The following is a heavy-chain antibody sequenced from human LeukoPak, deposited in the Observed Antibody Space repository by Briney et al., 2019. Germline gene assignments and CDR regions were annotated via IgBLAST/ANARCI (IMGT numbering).Heavy chain of an antibody. CDR3: ARGVQYYDILTGYSSWFDP. V-gene: IGHV4-39*07. J-gene: IGHJ5*02. CDR1: GGSISSSSYY. D-gene: IGHD3-9*01. Sequence: SETLSLTCTVSGGSISSSSYYWGWIRQPPGKGLEWIGSIYYSGSTYYNPSLKSRVTISVDTSKNQFSLKLSSVTAADTAVYYCARGVQYYDILTGYSSWFDPWGQGTLVTVSS. CDR2: IYYSGST.